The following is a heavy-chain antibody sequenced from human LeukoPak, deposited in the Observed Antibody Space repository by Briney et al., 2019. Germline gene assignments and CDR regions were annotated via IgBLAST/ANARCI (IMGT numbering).Heavy chain of an antibody. D-gene: IGHD4-23*01. J-gene: IGHJ4*02. CDR3: ARGAHKRDDYGGFFDY. Sequence: GGSLRLSCAASGFIFSNYAIHWVRQAPGKGLEWLAVISYDGTYKYYADSVKGRFTISRDNSENILYLQMNSLRPEDTAVYYCARGAHKRDDYGGFFDYWGQGTLVTVSS. CDR1: GFIFSNYA. V-gene: IGHV3-30*04. CDR2: ISYDGTYK.